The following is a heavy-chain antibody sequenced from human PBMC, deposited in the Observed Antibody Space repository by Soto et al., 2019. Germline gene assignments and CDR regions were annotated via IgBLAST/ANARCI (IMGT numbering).Heavy chain of an antibody. V-gene: IGHV3-23*01. CDR2: ISGSGGST. D-gene: IGHD3-10*01. J-gene: IGHJ5*01. CDR1: GFTFSSYA. Sequence: GGSLRLSCAASGFTFSSYAMSWVRQAPGKGLEWVSAISGSGGSTYYADSVKGRFTISRDNSKNTPYLQMNSLRAEDTAVYYCAKTMGITMVRAVPFDSWGQGTRVTVSS. CDR3: AKTMGITMVRAVPFDS.